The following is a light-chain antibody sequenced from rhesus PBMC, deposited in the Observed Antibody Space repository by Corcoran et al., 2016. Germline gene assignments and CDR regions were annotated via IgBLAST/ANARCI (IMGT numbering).Light chain of an antibody. J-gene: IGKJ2*01. V-gene: IGKV4-1*01. CDR2: WAY. CDR1: QSLLYSSNNKNY. CDR3: QQYYSSPCS. Sequence: DIVMTQSPDSLAVSLGERVTINCKSSQSLLYSSNNKNYLAWYQPKPGQAPRLLIYWAYTREYGVPNRFIVWGLGEDFARAIRCLQAEGVAVYSCQQYYSSPCSFGQGTKVEIK.